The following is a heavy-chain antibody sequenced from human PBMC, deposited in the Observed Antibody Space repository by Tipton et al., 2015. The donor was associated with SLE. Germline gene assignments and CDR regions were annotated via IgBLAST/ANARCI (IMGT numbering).Heavy chain of an antibody. V-gene: IGHV4-59*01. Sequence: TLSLTCAVHGGSPHAYYWTWIRQSPGKGLEWIGYIYYSGHTHFNPSLKSRVTISLDTSKTQFSLKLSSVTAADTAVYYCARDSKCGGECYDSWGQGTLVTVSS. CDR1: GGSPHAYY. CDR2: IYYSGHT. D-gene: IGHD2-21*01. CDR3: ARDSKCGGECYDS. J-gene: IGHJ4*02.